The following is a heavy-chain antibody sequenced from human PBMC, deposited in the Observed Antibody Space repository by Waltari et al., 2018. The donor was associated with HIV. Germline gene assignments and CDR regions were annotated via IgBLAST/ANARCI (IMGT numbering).Heavy chain of an antibody. CDR3: VRDYDSSGYYSANWFDP. J-gene: IGHJ5*02. Sequence: EVQLVESGGDSVQPGGSLRLSCAASGFTFRSSWMHWVRQAPGRGLEWVSGINNDGSETNYADSVKGRFTISRDNAKNTLYLQMHSLRAEDSATYSCVRDYDSSGYYSANWFDPWGQGTLVTVSS. CDR1: GFTFRSSW. V-gene: IGHV3-74*01. CDR2: INNDGSET. D-gene: IGHD3-22*01.